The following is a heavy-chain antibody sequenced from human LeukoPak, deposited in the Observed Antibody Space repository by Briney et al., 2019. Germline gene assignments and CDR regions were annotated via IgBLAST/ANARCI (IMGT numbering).Heavy chain of an antibody. V-gene: IGHV3-74*01. CDR3: ARESSDWFSDAFDI. CDR2: INSDGNRA. CDR1: GFTFSNYW. Sequence: GGSLRLSCAASGFTFSNYWMHWVRQAPGKGLVWVSRINSDGNRANYADFVKGRFTISRDNAKNTLYVQINSLRAEDTAVYYCARESSDWFSDAFDIWGQGTVVTVSS. J-gene: IGHJ3*02. D-gene: IGHD6-19*01.